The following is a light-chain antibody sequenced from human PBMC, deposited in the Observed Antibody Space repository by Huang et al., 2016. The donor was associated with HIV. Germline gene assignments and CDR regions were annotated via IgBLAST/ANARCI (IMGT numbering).Light chain of an antibody. CDR1: QSVSSN. CDR2: GAS. V-gene: IGKV3-15*01. CDR3: QQYNNWPPVT. J-gene: IGKJ4*01. Sequence: ELVMTQSPAILSVSPGERATLTCRASQSVSSNLAWYQQKPGLAPRLLIYGASTRATGIPARFSGSGSGTEFTLSISSLQSEDFAVYYCQQYNNWPPVTFGGGTKVEIK.